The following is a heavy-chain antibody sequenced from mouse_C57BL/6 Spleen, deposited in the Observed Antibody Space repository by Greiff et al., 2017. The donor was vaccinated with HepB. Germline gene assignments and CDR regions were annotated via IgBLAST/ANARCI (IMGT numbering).Heavy chain of an antibody. Sequence: VQLQRSGAELVKPGASVKLSCKASGYTFTSYWMHWVKQRPGRGLEWIGRIDPNSGGTKYNEKFKSKATLTVDKPSSTAYMQLSSLTSEDSAVYYCARSRGSSHYWYFDVWGTGTTVTVSS. J-gene: IGHJ1*03. D-gene: IGHD1-1*01. CDR2: IDPNSGGT. CDR1: GYTFTSYW. CDR3: ARSRGSSHYWYFDV. V-gene: IGHV1-72*01.